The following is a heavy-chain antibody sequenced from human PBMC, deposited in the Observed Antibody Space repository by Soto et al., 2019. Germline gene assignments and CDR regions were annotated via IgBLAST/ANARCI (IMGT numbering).Heavy chain of an antibody. J-gene: IGHJ4*02. CDR2: INPSGGNT. Sequence: KIWASVKVSCKASGYTFTNYYIHWVRQAPGQGLEWMGIINPSGGNTNYAQKFLGRVILTRDTSTSTVYRELSSLRSGDTAVYYCARDVEWSNPDYFDYWGQGTLVTVSS. CDR1: GYTFTNYY. V-gene: IGHV1-46*01. D-gene: IGHD3-3*01. CDR3: ARDVEWSNPDYFDY.